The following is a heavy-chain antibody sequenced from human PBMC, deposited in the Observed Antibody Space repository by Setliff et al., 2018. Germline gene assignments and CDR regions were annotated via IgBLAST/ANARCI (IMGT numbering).Heavy chain of an antibody. J-gene: IGHJ5*02. V-gene: IGHV4-4*07. CDR2: LYTSGIS. CDR3: ARENADYARSFDP. D-gene: IGHD3-16*01. CDR1: GGSINNYF. Sequence: PSETLSLTCTVSGGSINNYFWTWIRQPAGKGLEWIGRLYTSGISNYNPSLKSRVTMSVDTSKNQFSLNLTSVAAADTAVYYCARENADYARSFDPWGQGTLVTVSS.